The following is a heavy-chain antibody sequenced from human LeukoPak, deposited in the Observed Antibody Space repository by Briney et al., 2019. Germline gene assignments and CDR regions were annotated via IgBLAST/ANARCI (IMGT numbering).Heavy chain of an antibody. CDR3: ARDRHSSSWYVSWFDP. D-gene: IGHD6-13*01. CDR1: GFTFSSYS. J-gene: IGHJ5*02. V-gene: IGHV3-21*01. CDR2: ISSSSSYI. Sequence: GGSLRLSCAASGFTFSSYSMNWVRQAPGKGLEWVSSISSSSSYIYYADSVKGRFTISRDNAKNSLYLQMNSLRAEDTAVYYCARDRHSSSWYVSWFDPWGQGTLVTVSS.